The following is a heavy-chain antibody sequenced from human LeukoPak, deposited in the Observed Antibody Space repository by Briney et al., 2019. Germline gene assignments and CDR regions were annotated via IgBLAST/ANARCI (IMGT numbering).Heavy chain of an antibody. CDR1: GYTFTSYG. CDR3: ARGTIAVLCDP. D-gene: IGHD6-19*01. Sequence: GASVKVSCKASGYTFTSYGISWVRQAPGQGLEWMGWISTYNGNTNYAQKLQGRVTMNTDTSTNTAYMELRSLRSDDTAVYYCARGTIAVLCDPWGQGTLVTVSS. CDR2: ISTYNGNT. J-gene: IGHJ5*02. V-gene: IGHV1-18*01.